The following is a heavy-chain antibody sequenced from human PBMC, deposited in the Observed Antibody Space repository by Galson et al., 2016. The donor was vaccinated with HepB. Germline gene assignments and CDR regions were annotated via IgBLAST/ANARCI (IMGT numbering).Heavy chain of an antibody. CDR3: VRARGSYASGIGH. V-gene: IGHV3-33*01. CDR2: IWYDGSNK. D-gene: IGHD3-10*01. Sequence: SLRLSCAASGFTFSNYAIHWVRQTPGQGLEWVAVIWYDGSNKYYSDSVRGRFTISRDNSKNTSYLQMYSLRAADTAVYYCVRARGSYASGIGHWGQGTLVTVSS. J-gene: IGHJ4*02. CDR1: GFTFSNYA.